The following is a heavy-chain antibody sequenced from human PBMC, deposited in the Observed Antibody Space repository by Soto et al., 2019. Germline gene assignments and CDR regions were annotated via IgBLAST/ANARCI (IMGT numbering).Heavy chain of an antibody. Sequence: GGSLRLSCAASGFTFSSYAMSWVRQASGKGLKWVSAMSGSGGSTYYADSVKGRFTISRDNSKNTLYLQMNSLRAEDTAVYYCAKGSGSRGPYYYYGMDVWGQGTTVTRLL. V-gene: IGHV3-23*01. CDR2: MSGSGGST. CDR3: AKGSGSRGPYYYYGMDV. CDR1: GFTFSSYA. D-gene: IGHD1-26*01. J-gene: IGHJ6*02.